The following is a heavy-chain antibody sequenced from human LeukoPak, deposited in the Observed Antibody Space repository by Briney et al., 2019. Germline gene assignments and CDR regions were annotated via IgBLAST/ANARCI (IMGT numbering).Heavy chain of an antibody. J-gene: IGHJ4*02. D-gene: IGHD3-10*01. Sequence: ASVKVSCKASGGTFSSYAISWVRQAPGQGLEWMGRIIPILGIANYAQKFQGRVTTTADKSTSNAYMVLSSLRSEDTAGYYCARLWGGYGAGGYYNANPFDYWGQGTLVTVSS. V-gene: IGHV1-69*04. CDR2: IIPILGIA. CDR1: GGTFSSYA. CDR3: ARLWGGYGAGGYYNANPFDY.